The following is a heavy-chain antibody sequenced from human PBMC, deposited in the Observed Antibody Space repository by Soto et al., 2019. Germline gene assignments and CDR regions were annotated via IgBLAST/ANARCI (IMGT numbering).Heavy chain of an antibody. V-gene: IGHV3-9*01. D-gene: IGHD6-13*01. J-gene: IGHJ5*02. Sequence: EVQLVESGGGLVQPGRSLRLSCAASGFTFDDYAMHWVRQAPGKGLEWVSGISWNSGSTIYYADSVKGRFTISRDNAKNSLYLQMNSLRAEDTAVYYCAREPPWMSSSWYGGGWFDPWGQGTLVTVSS. CDR1: GFTFDDYA. CDR2: ISWNSGSTI. CDR3: AREPPWMSSSWYGGGWFDP.